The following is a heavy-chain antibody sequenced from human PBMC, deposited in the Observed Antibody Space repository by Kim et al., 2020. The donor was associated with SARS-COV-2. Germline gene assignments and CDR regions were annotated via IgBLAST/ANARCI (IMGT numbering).Heavy chain of an antibody. CDR3: TTWGLGVNYFDY. Sequence: GGSLRLSCAASGFSFSNAWMSWVRQAPGKGLEWVGRIKSKTDGGTTHSAAPVKGRFTISRDDSKNTLYLQMNSLKTEDTAVYYCTTWGLGVNYFDYWGQGTLVTVSS. CDR2: IKSKTDGGTT. V-gene: IGHV3-15*01. CDR1: GFSFSNAW. D-gene: IGHD3-16*01. J-gene: IGHJ4*02.